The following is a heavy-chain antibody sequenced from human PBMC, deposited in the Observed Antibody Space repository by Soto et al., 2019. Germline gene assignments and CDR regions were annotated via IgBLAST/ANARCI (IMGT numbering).Heavy chain of an antibody. V-gene: IGHV1-2*04. D-gene: IGHD2-2*01. CDR3: ARGACSSTSCYGRNWFDP. CDR1: GYTFTGYY. Sequence: ASVKVSCKASGYTFTGYYMHWVRQAPGQGLEWMGWINPNSGGTNYAQKFQGWVTMTRDTSISTAYMELSRLRSDDTAVYYCARGACSSTSCYGRNWFDPWGQGTLVTVSS. CDR2: INPNSGGT. J-gene: IGHJ5*02.